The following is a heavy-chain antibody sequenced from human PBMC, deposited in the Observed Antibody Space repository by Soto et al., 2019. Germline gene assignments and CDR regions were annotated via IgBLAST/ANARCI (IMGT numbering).Heavy chain of an antibody. CDR2: ISGSGGST. CDR3: AKDLRRQWLVPVDY. V-gene: IGHV3-23*01. Sequence: EVQLLESGGGLVQPGGSLRLSCAASGFTCSSYAMSWVRQAPGKGLEWVSAISGSGGSTYYADSVKGRFTISRDNSKNTLYLQMNSLRAEDTAVYYCAKDLRRQWLVPVDYWGQGTLVTVSS. CDR1: GFTCSSYA. D-gene: IGHD6-19*01. J-gene: IGHJ4*02.